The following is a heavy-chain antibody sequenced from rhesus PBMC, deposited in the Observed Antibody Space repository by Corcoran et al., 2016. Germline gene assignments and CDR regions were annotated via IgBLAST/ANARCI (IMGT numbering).Heavy chain of an antibody. CDR1: GYSISSGYY. CDR3: ARQGGSYSGSYYLTLDS. V-gene: IGHV4-99*01. D-gene: IGHD3-16*01. CDR2: ISCPTGST. Sequence: QVQLQESGPGLVKPSETLSLTCAAAGYSISSGYYWGWIRHPPGKRRESVGYISCPTGSTYNNPSLKSRVTISKDTSKNQFSLKLSSVTAADTAVYYCARQGGSYSGSYYLTLDSWGQGVVVTVSS. J-gene: IGHJ6*01.